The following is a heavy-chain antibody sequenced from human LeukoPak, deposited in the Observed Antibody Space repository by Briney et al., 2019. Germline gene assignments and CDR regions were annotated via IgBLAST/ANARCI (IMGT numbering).Heavy chain of an antibody. J-gene: IGHJ5*02. D-gene: IGHD2-2*01. V-gene: IGHV3-30*02. CDR2: IRYDGSNK. Sequence: GGSLRLPCAASGFTFSSYGMHWVRQAPGKGLEWVAFIRYDGSNKYYADSVKGRFTISRDSSKNTLYLQMNSLRAEDTAVYYCAKLAIVVPAASWFDPWGQGTLVTVSS. CDR3: AKLAIVVPAASWFDP. CDR1: GFTFSSYG.